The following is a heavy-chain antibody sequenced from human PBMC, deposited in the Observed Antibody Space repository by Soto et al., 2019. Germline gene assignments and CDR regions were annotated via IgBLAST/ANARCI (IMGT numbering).Heavy chain of an antibody. J-gene: IGHJ4*02. D-gene: IGHD1-26*01. Sequence: SLRLSCAASGFTFSSYEMNWVRQAPGKGLEWVSYISSSGSTIYYAGSVKGRFTISRDNAKNSLYLQMNSLRAEDTAVYYCARDYPSIVGATSYSFDYWGQGTLVTVSS. CDR1: GFTFSSYE. CDR3: ARDYPSIVGATSYSFDY. V-gene: IGHV3-48*03. CDR2: ISSSGSTI.